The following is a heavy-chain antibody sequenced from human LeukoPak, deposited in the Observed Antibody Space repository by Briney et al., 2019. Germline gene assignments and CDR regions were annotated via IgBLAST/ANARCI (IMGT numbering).Heavy chain of an antibody. CDR1: GFTFSSYS. Sequence: GGSLRLSXAASGFTFSSYSMNWVRQAPGKGLEWVSSISSSSSYIYYADSVKGRFTISRDNAKNSLYLQMNSLRAEDTAVYYCARARSGWYFDYWGQGTLVTVSS. CDR2: ISSSSSYI. CDR3: ARARSGWYFDY. J-gene: IGHJ4*02. V-gene: IGHV3-21*01. D-gene: IGHD6-19*01.